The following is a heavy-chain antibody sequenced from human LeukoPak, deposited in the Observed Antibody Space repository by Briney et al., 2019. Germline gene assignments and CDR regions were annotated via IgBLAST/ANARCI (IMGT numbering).Heavy chain of an antibody. CDR1: GFTFSGSA. J-gene: IGHJ4*02. V-gene: IGHV3-73*01. CDR3: SRHEYSSTWYEDY. Sequence: GGSLRLSCAASGFTFSGSAMHRVRQASGKGLEWVGRISTTATSYATAYAASVKGRFTISRDDSKNTAYLQMSSLKTEDTAVYYCSRHEYSSTWYEDYWGQGTLVTVSS. CDR2: ISTTATSYAT. D-gene: IGHD6-13*01.